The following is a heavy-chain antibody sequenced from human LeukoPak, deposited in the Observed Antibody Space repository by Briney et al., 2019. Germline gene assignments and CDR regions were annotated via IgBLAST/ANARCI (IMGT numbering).Heavy chain of an antibody. CDR3: AKDSRVAVTMVRGTLDY. D-gene: IGHD3-10*01. J-gene: IGHJ4*02. CDR1: GFTFSSYG. Sequence: GGSLRLSCAASGFTFSSYGMHWVRQAPGKGLEWVAVISYDGSNKYYADSVKGRFTISRDNSKNTLYLQMNSLRAEDTAVYYCAKDSRVAVTMVRGTLDYWGQGTLVTVSS. V-gene: IGHV3-30*18. CDR2: ISYDGSNK.